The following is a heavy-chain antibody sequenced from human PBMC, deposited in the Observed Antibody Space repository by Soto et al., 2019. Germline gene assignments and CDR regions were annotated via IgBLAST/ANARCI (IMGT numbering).Heavy chain of an antibody. D-gene: IGHD2-2*02. CDR2: IIPILGIA. CDR3: AMEYCSSTSCYRDY. V-gene: IGHV1-69*02. CDR1: GGTFSSYT. J-gene: IGHJ4*02. Sequence: QVPLVQSGAEVKKPGSSVKVSCKASGGTFSSYTISWVRQAPGQGLEWMGRIIPILGIANNAQKVQGRVTITADKSTSTAYMELSSLRSEDTAVYYCAMEYCSSTSCYRDYWGQGTLVTVSS.